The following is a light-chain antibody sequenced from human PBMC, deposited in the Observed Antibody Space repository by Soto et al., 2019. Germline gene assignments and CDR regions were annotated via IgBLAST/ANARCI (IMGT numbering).Light chain of an antibody. CDR3: CSYAGSTTLYV. Sequence: QSVRTQPASVSGSPGQSITISCTGTSSDVGSYNLVSWYQQHPGKAPKPMIYEVSKRPSGVSNRFSGSKSGNTASLTISGLQAEDEADYYCCSYAGSTTLYVFGTGTKVTVL. V-gene: IGLV2-23*02. CDR2: EVS. J-gene: IGLJ1*01. CDR1: SSDVGSYNL.